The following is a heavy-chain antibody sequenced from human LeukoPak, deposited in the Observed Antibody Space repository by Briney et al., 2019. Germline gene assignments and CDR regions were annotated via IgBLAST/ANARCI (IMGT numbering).Heavy chain of an antibody. CDR1: GGSISSGGYS. Sequence: SQTLSLTCAASGGSISSGGYSWSWIRQPPGKGLEWIGYIYHSRSTYYNPSLKSRVTISVDRSKNQFSLKLSSVTAADTAVYYCARGGVVPAAKGWAFDIWGQGTMVTVSS. J-gene: IGHJ3*02. V-gene: IGHV4-30-2*01. D-gene: IGHD2-2*01. CDR2: IYHSRST. CDR3: ARGGVVPAAKGWAFDI.